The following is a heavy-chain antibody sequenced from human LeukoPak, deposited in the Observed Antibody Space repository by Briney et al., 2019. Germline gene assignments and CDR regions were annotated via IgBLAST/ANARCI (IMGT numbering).Heavy chain of an antibody. CDR3: ARDRGFGQADV. D-gene: IGHD3-10*01. CDR2: IKQDGGEK. V-gene: IGHV3-7*01. CDR1: GFAFSGYW. J-gene: IGHJ6*04. Sequence: GGSLRLSCAASGFAFSGYWMSWLRQAPGKGLEWVANIKQDGGEKYYVDSVKGRFTISRDNAKNSLYLQMNSLRAEDTAVYYCARDRGFGQADVWGKGTTVTVSS.